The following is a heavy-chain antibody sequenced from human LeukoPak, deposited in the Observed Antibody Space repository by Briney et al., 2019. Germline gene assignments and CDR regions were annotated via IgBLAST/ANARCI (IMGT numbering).Heavy chain of an antibody. CDR3: ARERDSTGYTFDY. J-gene: IGHJ4*02. CDR1: GFTFSTSW. CDR2: INQDESVK. V-gene: IGHV3-7*01. D-gene: IGHD3-22*01. Sequence: GGSLRFSCSASGFTFSTSWMSWVRQAPGKGLEWVANINQDESVKYYVDSVKGRFTISRDNARNSLYLQMNSLRAADTAVYYCARERDSTGYTFDYWGQGTLVTVSS.